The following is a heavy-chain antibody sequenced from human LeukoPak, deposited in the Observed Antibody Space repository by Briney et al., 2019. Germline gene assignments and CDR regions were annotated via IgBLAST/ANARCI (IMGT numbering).Heavy chain of an antibody. V-gene: IGHV3-33*01. D-gene: IGHD2-15*01. J-gene: IGHJ6*02. CDR1: GFIFGNYG. Sequence: GGSLRLSCAASGFIFGNYGMHWVRQAPGKGLEWVAGIWYDGRNEDYIDSVKGRLTISRDNSKHTLYVQMNSLRVEDTAVYYCARDKYCSGASCWHGMDVWGQGTTVAVSS. CDR3: ARDKYCSGASCWHGMDV. CDR2: IWYDGRNE.